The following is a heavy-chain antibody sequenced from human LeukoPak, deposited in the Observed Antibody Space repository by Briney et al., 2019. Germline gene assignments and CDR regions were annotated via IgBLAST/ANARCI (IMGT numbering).Heavy chain of an antibody. CDR3: ARRVVVAGTNWFDP. CDR1: GYSFTSYW. D-gene: IGHD6-19*01. V-gene: IGHV5-51*01. CDR2: IYPGDSDT. Sequence: GESLKIPCKGSGYSFTSYWIGWVRQMPGRGLEWMGIIYPGDSDTRYSPSFQGQVTISADKSISTAYVQWSSLKDSDTAMYYCARRVVVAGTNWFDPWGQGTLVTVSS. J-gene: IGHJ5*02.